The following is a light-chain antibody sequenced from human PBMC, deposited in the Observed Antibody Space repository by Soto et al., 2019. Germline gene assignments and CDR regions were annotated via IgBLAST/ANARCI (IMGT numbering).Light chain of an antibody. Sequence: DVVMTQSPLSLSVTLGQPASISCRSSQSLVYSDGNTHLHWFHQRPGQPPRRLINRISNRDSGGPDRFSGRGSGTDFTLTISRVEAEDVGVYYCMQGSHFPPWTFGQGTRVEIK. V-gene: IGKV2-30*01. CDR1: QSLVYSDGNTH. CDR3: MQGSHFPPWT. J-gene: IGKJ1*01. CDR2: RIS.